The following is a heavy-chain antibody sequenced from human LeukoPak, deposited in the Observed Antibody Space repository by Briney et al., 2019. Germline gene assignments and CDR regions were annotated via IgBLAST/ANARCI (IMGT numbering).Heavy chain of an antibody. CDR3: ATTVTTGYYYGMDV. J-gene: IGHJ6*02. Sequence: SETLSLTCAVSGGSVSRSNWWNWVRQPPGKGLEWIGEIHHSGSTNYNPSLKSRVTISVDTSKNQFSLKLSSVTAADTAVYYCATTVTTGYYYGMDVWGQGTTVTVSS. CDR2: IHHSGST. CDR1: GGSVSRSNW. V-gene: IGHV4-4*02. D-gene: IGHD4-17*01.